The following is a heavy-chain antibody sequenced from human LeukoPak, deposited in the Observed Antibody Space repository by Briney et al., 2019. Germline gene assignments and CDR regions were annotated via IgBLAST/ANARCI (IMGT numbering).Heavy chain of an antibody. CDR1: GYSFTGYY. D-gene: IGHD3-10*01. CDR3: ARLLWFGELQDY. V-gene: IGHV1-2*02. Sequence: GASVKVSCKASGYSFTGYYIHWVRQAPGQGLEWMGWINPDGGVTKSAQNFQGRVTMTRDKSINTVYMELSGLTSDDTALYYCARLLWFGELQDYWGQGTLVTVSS. CDR2: INPDGGVT. J-gene: IGHJ4*02.